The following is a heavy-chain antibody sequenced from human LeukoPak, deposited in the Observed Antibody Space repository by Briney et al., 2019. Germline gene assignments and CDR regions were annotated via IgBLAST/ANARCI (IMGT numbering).Heavy chain of an antibody. CDR2: IYYSGST. Sequence: KPSETLSLTCTVSGGSISSYYWSWIRQPPGKGLEWIGYIYYSGSTNYNPSLMSRVTISVDTSKNQFSLKLSSVTAADTAVYYYARGYAYYNMDVWGRGTTVTVSS. CDR1: GGSISSYY. CDR3: ARGYAYYNMDV. J-gene: IGHJ6*03. V-gene: IGHV4-59*08. D-gene: IGHD5-18*01.